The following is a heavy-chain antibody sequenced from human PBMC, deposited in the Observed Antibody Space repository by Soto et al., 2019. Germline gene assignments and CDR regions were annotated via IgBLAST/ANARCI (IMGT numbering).Heavy chain of an antibody. Sequence: RASVKVSCTASGGTFSSYAISWVLQAPGQVLWWMGGIIPIFGTTNYAQKFQGRVTITADKSTSTAYMELSSLRSEDTAVYYCARDGGNIAASKPPRPHLFFRMDVWGQGTTVTVSS. CDR1: GGTFSSYA. CDR2: IIPIFGTT. D-gene: IGHD6-25*01. V-gene: IGHV1-69*06. J-gene: IGHJ6*02. CDR3: ARDGGNIAASKPPRPHLFFRMDV.